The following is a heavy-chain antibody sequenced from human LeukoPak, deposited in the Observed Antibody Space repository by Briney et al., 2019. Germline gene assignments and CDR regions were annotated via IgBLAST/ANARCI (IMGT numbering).Heavy chain of an antibody. CDR3: ATDVIAPGFDY. CDR2: ISYDGSNK. V-gene: IGHV3-30-3*01. D-gene: IGHD1-14*01. J-gene: IGHJ4*02. CDR1: GFTFSSYA. Sequence: GGSLRLSCAASGFTFSSYAMSWVRQAPGKGLEWVAVISYDGSNKYYADSVKGRFTISRDNSKNTLYLQMNSLRAEDTAVYYCATDVIAPGFDYWGQGTLVTVSS.